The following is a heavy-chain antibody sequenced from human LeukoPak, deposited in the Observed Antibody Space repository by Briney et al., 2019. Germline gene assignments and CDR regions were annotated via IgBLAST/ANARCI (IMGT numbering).Heavy chain of an antibody. D-gene: IGHD3-22*01. CDR1: GGSISSYY. CDR3: ARLYYYDSSGYYYGFYYYYGIDV. V-gene: IGHV4-59*08. Sequence: SETLSLTCTVSGGSISSYYWSWIRQPPGKGLEWIGYIYYSGSTNYNPSLKSRVTIPVDTSKNQFSLKLSSVTAADTAVYYCARLYYYDSSGYYYGFYYYYGIDVWGQGTTVTVSS. CDR2: IYYSGST. J-gene: IGHJ6*02.